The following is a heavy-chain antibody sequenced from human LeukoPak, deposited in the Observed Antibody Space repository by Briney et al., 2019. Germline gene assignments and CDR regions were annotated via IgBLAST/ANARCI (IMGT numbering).Heavy chain of an antibody. CDR3: ARDSSGRIVFDY. CDR1: GFTFSSYE. J-gene: IGHJ4*02. V-gene: IGHV3-48*03. CDR2: ISSSGSTI. D-gene: IGHD6-19*01. Sequence: GGSLRLSCAASGFTFSSYEMNWVRQAPGKGLEWVSYISSSGSTIYYADSVKGRFTISRDNAKNSLYLQMNSLRAEDTAVYYCARDSSGRIVFDYWGQGTLVTVSS.